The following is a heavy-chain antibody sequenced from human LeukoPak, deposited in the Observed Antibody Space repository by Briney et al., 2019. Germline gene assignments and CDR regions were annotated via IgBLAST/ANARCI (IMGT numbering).Heavy chain of an antibody. CDR2: IYYSGST. CDR3: ARDHGDGYNYVGY. CDR1: GGSISSYY. V-gene: IGHV4-59*01. Sequence: SETLSLTCTVSGGSISSYYWSWIRQPPGKGLEWIGYIYYSGSTNYNPSLKSRVTISVDTSKNQFSLKLSSVTAADTAVYYCARDHGDGYNYVGYWGQGTLVTVSS. J-gene: IGHJ4*02. D-gene: IGHD5-24*01.